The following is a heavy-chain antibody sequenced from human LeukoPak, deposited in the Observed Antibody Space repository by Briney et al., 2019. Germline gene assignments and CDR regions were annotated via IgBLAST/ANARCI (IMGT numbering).Heavy chain of an antibody. CDR1: GFTFSRYG. CDR2: IWYDGSNK. D-gene: IGHD2-2*01. V-gene: IGHV3-33*06. J-gene: IGHJ4*02. CDR3: AKAHCSPTSCSRIDY. Sequence: GGSLRLSCAASGFTFSRYGMHWVRQAPGKGLEWVAVIWYDGSNKYYADSVKGRFTISRDNSKNTVYLQMSGLRAEDTALYYCAKAHCSPTSCSRIDYWGQGTLVTVSS.